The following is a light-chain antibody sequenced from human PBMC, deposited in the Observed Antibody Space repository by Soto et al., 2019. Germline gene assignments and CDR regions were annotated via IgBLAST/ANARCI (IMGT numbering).Light chain of an antibody. CDR2: GAS. CDR3: QRYGSSPPFT. Sequence: EIVLTQSPGTLSLSPGERATLSCRASQRVSSSYLAWYQQEPGQAPRLLIYGASSRATGIPDRFSGSGSGTDFTLTISRLEPEDFAVYFCQRYGSSPPFTVGQGTKVDIK. V-gene: IGKV3-20*01. J-gene: IGKJ2*01. CDR1: QRVSSSY.